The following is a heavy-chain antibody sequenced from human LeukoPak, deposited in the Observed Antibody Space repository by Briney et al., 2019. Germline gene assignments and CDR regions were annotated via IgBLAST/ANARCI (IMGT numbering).Heavy chain of an antibody. CDR2: ISAYNGNT. CDR3: ATSESPIVVVPAAIPSDAFDI. CDR1: GYTFTSYG. D-gene: IGHD2-2*01. Sequence: ASVKVFCKASGYTFTSYGISWVRQAPGQGLEWMGWISAYNGNTNYAQKLQGRVTMTTDTSTSTAYMELRSLRSDDTAVYYCATSESPIVVVPAAIPSDAFDIWGQGTMVTVSS. J-gene: IGHJ3*02. V-gene: IGHV1-18*01.